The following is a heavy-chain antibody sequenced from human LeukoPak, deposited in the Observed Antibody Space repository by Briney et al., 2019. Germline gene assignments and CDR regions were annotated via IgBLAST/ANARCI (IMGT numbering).Heavy chain of an antibody. J-gene: IGHJ4*02. Sequence: ASVKVSCKASGYTFTDYYIHGVRQAPGQGFEWMGWINSNDGDTNYAQKFQGRVTMTRDTSISTAHMEVSRLRSDDTAVYYCARANFLYCSSSTCLFDYWGQGTLVTVSS. CDR3: ARANFLYCSSSTCLFDY. D-gene: IGHD2-2*01. CDR1: GYTFTDYY. CDR2: INSNDGDT. V-gene: IGHV1-2*02.